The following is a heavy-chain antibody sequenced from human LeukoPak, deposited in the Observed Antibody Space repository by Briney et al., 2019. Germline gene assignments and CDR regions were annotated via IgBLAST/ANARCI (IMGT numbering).Heavy chain of an antibody. D-gene: IGHD6-19*01. CDR2: ITSSSSTI. Sequence: GGSLRLSCAASGFTFSSYTMNWVRQAPGKGLEWVSYITSSSSTIYYADSVKDRFTISRDNAKNSLYLQMNSLRAEDTAVYYCARDVLPVAADYWGQGTLVTVSS. J-gene: IGHJ4*02. V-gene: IGHV3-48*01. CDR1: GFTFSSYT. CDR3: ARDVLPVAADY.